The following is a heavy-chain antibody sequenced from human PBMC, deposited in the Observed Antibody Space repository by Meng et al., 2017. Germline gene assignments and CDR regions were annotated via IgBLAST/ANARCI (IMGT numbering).Heavy chain of an antibody. CDR2: IYSGGST. Sequence: EVRLVENGGGLSQAGGSLRLSWAASGFTVSSNYMSWVRQAPGKGLEWVSVIYSGGSTYYADSVKGRFTISRDNSKNTLYLQMSSLRAEDTAVYYCARGGSYYSYWGQRTLVTVSS. CDR3: ARGGSYYSY. D-gene: IGHD1-26*01. J-gene: IGHJ4*02. V-gene: IGHV3-53*02. CDR1: GFTVSSNY.